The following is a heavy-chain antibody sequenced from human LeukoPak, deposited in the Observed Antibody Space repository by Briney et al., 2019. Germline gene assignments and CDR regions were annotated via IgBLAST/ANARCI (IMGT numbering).Heavy chain of an antibody. CDR2: IYYSGST. CDR1: GASISGYY. Sequence: SETLSLTCTVSGASISGYYWSWIRQPPGKGLEWIGYIYYSGSTNYKPSLKSRVTISVDTSKNQSSLKLSSVTAADTAVYYCARTSTQWLETYYYYYMDVWGKGTTVTISS. J-gene: IGHJ6*03. V-gene: IGHV4-59*01. D-gene: IGHD6-19*01. CDR3: ARTSTQWLETYYYYYMDV.